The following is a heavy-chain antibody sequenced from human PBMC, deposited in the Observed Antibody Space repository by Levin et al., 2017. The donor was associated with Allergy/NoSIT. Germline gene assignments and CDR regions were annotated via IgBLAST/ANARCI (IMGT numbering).Heavy chain of an antibody. D-gene: IGHD6-13*01. CDR1: GYTFTSYE. Sequence: GASVKVSCKASGYTFTSYEINWVRQATGQGLEWMGWMNPNTGNTRFAQKFQGRVTMTSDTSISTAYMDLSSLRSGDTAVYYCARAPTYSTSWYFFDNWGQGTLVTVSS. CDR2: MNPNTGNT. CDR3: ARAPTYSTSWYFFDN. J-gene: IGHJ4*02. V-gene: IGHV1-8*01.